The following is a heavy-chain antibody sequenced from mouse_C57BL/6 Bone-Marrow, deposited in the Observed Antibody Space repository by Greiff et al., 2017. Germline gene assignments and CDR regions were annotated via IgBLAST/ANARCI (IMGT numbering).Heavy chain of an antibody. CDR2: LWSGGST. V-gene: IGHV2-2*01. J-gene: IGHJ2*01. CDR1: GFSLTSYG. CDR3: ARGGLLQY. D-gene: IGHD2-3*01. Sequence: QVQLQQSGPGLVQPSQSLSITCTVSGFSLTSYGVHWVRQSPGKGLEWLGVLWSGGSTDYNAAFISRLSISKDNSKSQVFFKMSSLQADDTAIYYCARGGLLQYWGQGTTLTVSS.